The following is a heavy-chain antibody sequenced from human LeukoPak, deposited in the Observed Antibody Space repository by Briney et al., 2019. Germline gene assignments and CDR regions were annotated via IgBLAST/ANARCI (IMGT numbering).Heavy chain of an antibody. J-gene: IGHJ4*02. Sequence: GASVKVSCKVSGYTLTELSMHWVRQAPGKGLEWMGGFDPEDGETIYAQKFQGRVTMTEDTSTDTAYMELSSLRSEDTAVYYCAKTGEMATILYYFDYWGQGTLVTVSS. V-gene: IGHV1-24*01. CDR2: FDPEDGET. D-gene: IGHD5-24*01. CDR3: AKTGEMATILYYFDY. CDR1: GYTLTELS.